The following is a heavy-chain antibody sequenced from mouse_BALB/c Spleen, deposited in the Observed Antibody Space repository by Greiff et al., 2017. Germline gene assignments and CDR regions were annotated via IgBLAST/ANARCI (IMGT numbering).Heavy chain of an antibody. CDR3: ARGTVTLYYCDY. V-gene: IGHV1S137*01. D-gene: IGHD2-13*01. J-gene: IGHJ2*01. CDR1: GYTFTDYA. Sequence: QVQLQQSGAELVRPGVSVKISCKGSGYTFTDYAMHWVKQSHAKSLEWIGVISTYYGDASYNQKFKGKATMTVDKSSSTAYMELARLTSEDSAIYYCARGTVTLYYCDYWGQGTTLTVSS. CDR2: ISTYYGDA.